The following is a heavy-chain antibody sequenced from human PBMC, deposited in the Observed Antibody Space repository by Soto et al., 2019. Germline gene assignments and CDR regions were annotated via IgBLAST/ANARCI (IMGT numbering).Heavy chain of an antibody. CDR3: ASLYSSGWYVADY. V-gene: IGHV4-39*01. Sequence: NPSETLSLTCTVSGGSISSSSYYWGWIRQPPGKGLEWIGSIYYSGSTYYNPSLKSRVTISVDTSKNQFSLKLSSVTAADTAVYYCASLYSSGWYVADYWGQGTLVTVSS. D-gene: IGHD6-19*01. J-gene: IGHJ4*02. CDR2: IYYSGST. CDR1: GGSISSSSYY.